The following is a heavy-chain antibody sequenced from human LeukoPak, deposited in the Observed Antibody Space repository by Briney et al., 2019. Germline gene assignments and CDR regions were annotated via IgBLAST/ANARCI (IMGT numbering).Heavy chain of an antibody. CDR1: GYTFTSYY. J-gene: IGHJ4*02. V-gene: IGHV1-46*01. CDR3: AREAAGPWRYFDY. CDR2: INPNGGST. Sequence: ASVKVSCKASGYTFTSYYMHWVRQAPGQGLEWMGIINPNGGSTSYAQKFLGRVTMTRDTSTSTVYMELSSLRSEDTAVYYCAREAAGPWRYFDYWGQGTLVTVSS.